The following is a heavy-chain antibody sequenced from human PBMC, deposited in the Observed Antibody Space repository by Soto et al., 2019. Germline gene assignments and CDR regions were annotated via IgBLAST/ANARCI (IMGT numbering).Heavy chain of an antibody. CDR1: GFSLSNARMG. Sequence: QVTLKESGPVLVNPTEPLTLTCTVSGFSLSNARMGVSWIRQPPGKALEWLAHIFSNDEKPYSTSLKSRPTTSKATSKRQVVLTTTNMDPVDTATYYFARISRDSSGSRLDYWGQGTLVTVSS. J-gene: IGHJ4*02. V-gene: IGHV2-26*01. D-gene: IGHD6-19*01. CDR2: IFSNDEK. CDR3: ARISRDSSGSRLDY.